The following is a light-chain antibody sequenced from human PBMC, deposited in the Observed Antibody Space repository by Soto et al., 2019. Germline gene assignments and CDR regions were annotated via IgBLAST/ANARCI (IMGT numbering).Light chain of an antibody. CDR3: QSYASSLSGLV. Sequence: QSVLTQPPSVSGAPGQRVTISCTGSSSNIGAGYYVHWYQQLPGTAPKLLIYGNSNRPSGVPDRFSGSKSGTSASLAITGLQAEDEADYYCQSYASSLSGLVFGTGTKLTVL. J-gene: IGLJ1*01. V-gene: IGLV1-40*01. CDR1: SSNIGAGYY. CDR2: GNS.